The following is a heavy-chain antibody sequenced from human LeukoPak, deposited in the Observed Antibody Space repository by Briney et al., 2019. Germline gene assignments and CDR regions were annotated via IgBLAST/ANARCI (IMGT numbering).Heavy chain of an antibody. CDR1: GFNFSSYW. V-gene: IGHV3-7*01. J-gene: IGHJ6*02. CDR3: ARDNRITIFGVAEYYYGMDV. D-gene: IGHD3-3*01. Sequence: GGSLRLSCAASGFNFSSYWMSWVRQAPGKGLEWVANIKQDGSEKYYVGSVKGRLTISGDNAKTSLYLQMTSLRAEDTAVYYCARDNRITIFGVAEYYYGMDVWGQGTTVTVSS. CDR2: IKQDGSEK.